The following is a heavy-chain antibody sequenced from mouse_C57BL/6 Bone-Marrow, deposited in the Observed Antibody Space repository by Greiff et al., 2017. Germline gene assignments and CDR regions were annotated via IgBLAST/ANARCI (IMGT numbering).Heavy chain of an antibody. CDR1: GFSLTSYG. J-gene: IGHJ4*01. Sequence: QVQLKQPGPGLVQPSQSLSITCTVSGFSLTSYGVHWVRQSPGKGLEWLGVIWSGGSTDYNAAFISRLSISKDNSKSQVFFKMNSLQADDTAIYYCARNYGGYYGNAMDYWGQGTSVTVSS. D-gene: IGHD1-1*01. CDR3: ARNYGGYYGNAMDY. CDR2: IWSGGST. V-gene: IGHV2-2*01.